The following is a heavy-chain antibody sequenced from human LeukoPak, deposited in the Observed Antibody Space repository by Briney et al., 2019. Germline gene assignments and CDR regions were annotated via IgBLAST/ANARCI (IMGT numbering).Heavy chain of an antibody. J-gene: IGHJ4*02. CDR3: ARDGGYSYGSAWNFDY. CDR2: INPNSGGT. D-gene: IGHD5-18*01. CDR1: GYTFTGYY. V-gene: IGHV1-2*04. Sequence: ASVKVSCKASGYTFTGYYMHWVRQAPGQGLEWMGWINPNSGGTNYAQKFQGWVTMTRDTSISTAYMELSRLRSDDTAVYYCARDGGYSYGSAWNFDYWGREPWSPSPQ.